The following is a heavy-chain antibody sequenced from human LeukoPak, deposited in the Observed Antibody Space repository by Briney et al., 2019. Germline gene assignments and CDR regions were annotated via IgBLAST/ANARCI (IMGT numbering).Heavy chain of an antibody. CDR2: ISGSGGST. V-gene: IGHV3-23*01. CDR1: GLTFSSYA. CDR3: AKDATYSSGWRGFDY. Sequence: GGSLRLSCAASGLTFSSYAMSWVRQAPGKGLEWVSAISGSGGSTYYADSVKGRFTISRDNSKNTLYLQMNSLRAEDTAVYYCAKDATYSSGWRGFDYWGQGTLVTVSS. D-gene: IGHD6-19*01. J-gene: IGHJ4*02.